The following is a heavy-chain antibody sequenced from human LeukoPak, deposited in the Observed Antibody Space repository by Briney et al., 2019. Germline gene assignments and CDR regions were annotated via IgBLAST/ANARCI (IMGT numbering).Heavy chain of an antibody. D-gene: IGHD1-14*01. CDR2: IIPILGIA. Sequence: GASVKVSCKASGGTFSSYAISWVRQAPGQGLEWMGRIIPILGIANYAQKFQGRVTITADKSTSTAYMELSSLRSEDTAVHYCARDKPATPTYYYYYYGMDVWGQGTTVTVSS. CDR3: ARDKPATPTYYYYYYGMDV. CDR1: GGTFSSYA. J-gene: IGHJ6*02. V-gene: IGHV1-69*04.